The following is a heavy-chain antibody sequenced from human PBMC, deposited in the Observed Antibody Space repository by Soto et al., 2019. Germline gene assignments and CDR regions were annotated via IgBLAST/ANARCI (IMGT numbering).Heavy chain of an antibody. CDR2: IYSGGST. CDR1: GFTVSSNY. Sequence: GGSLRLSCAASGFTVSSNYMSWVRQAPGKGLEWVSVIYSGGSTYYADSVKGRFTISRDNSKNTLYLQMNSLRAEDTAVYYCATLGGAMAYQFDYWGQGTLVTVSS. V-gene: IGHV3-66*01. D-gene: IGHD2-2*01. J-gene: IGHJ4*02. CDR3: ATLGGAMAYQFDY.